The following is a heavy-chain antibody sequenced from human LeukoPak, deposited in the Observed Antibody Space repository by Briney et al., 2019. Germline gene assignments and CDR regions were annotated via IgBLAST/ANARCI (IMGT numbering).Heavy chain of an antibody. CDR2: IYYSGST. V-gene: IGHV4-59*01. J-gene: IGHJ4*02. D-gene: IGHD3-22*01. Sequence: PSETLSLTCTVSGGSISSYYWSWIRQPPGKGLEWIGYIYYSGSTNYNPSLKSRVTISVDTSKNQFSLKLSSVTAADTAVYYCARGGNDYYDSSGYYPYWGQGTLVTVSS. CDR3: ARGGNDYYDSSGYYPY. CDR1: GGSISSYY.